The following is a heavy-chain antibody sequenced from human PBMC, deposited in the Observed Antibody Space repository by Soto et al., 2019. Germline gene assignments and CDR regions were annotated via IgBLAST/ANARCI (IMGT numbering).Heavy chain of an antibody. CDR3: VREHMATIGYGAFDI. D-gene: IGHD5-12*01. V-gene: IGHV3-33*01. J-gene: IGHJ3*02. Sequence: QVQLVESGGGVVQPGRSLRLSCAASGFTFSSYGMHWVRQAPGKGLEWVAVIWYDGSNKYYADSVKGRFTISRDNSKNTLYLQMNSLRAEDTAVYYCVREHMATIGYGAFDIWGQGTMVTVSS. CDR1: GFTFSSYG. CDR2: IWYDGSNK.